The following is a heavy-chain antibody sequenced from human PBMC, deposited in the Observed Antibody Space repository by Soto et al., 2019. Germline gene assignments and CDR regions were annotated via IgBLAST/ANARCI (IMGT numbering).Heavy chain of an antibody. V-gene: IGHV1-18*01. Sequence: ASVKVSCKASGYTFTSYGISWVRQAPGQGLEWMGWISAYNGNTNYAQKLQGRVTMTTDTSTSTAYMELRSLRSDDTAVYYCARDCRELTTVKGFVYYYYYMDVWGKGTTVTVSS. D-gene: IGHD4-4*01. CDR2: ISAYNGNT. CDR3: ARDCRELTTVKGFVYYYYYMDV. J-gene: IGHJ6*03. CDR1: GYTFTSYG.